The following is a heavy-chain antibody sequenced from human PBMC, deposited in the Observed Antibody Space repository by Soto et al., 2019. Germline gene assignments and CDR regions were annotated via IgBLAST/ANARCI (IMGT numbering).Heavy chain of an antibody. CDR3: AKGPPKITYYDILTGYYSFLFDY. D-gene: IGHD3-9*01. Sequence: GGSLRLSCAASGFTFSSYGRHWVRQAPGKGREWVAVISYDGSNKYYADSVKGRFTISRDNSKNTLYLQMNSLRAEDTAVYYCAKGPPKITYYDILTGYYSFLFDYWGQGTLVTVSS. V-gene: IGHV3-30*18. CDR1: GFTFSSYG. CDR2: ISYDGSNK. J-gene: IGHJ4*02.